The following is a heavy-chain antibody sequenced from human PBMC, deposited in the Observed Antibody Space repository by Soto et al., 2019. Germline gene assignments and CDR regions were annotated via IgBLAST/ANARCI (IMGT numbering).Heavy chain of an antibody. CDR3: ARDPLSSFAMDV. V-gene: IGHV1-69*13. Sequence: AVKVSCKASGDTFSSYAISWVRQAPGKGREWMGKIIPTSGRTNYAQKFQGRLTISADDSTSTAYMELSSLVSEDTAVYYCARDPLSSFAMDVWGQGTTVTVSS. CDR2: IIPTSGRT. CDR1: GDTFSSYA. D-gene: IGHD3-10*02. J-gene: IGHJ6*02.